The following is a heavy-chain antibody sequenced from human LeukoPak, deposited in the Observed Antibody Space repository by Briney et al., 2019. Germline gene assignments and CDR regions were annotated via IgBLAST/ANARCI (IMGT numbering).Heavy chain of an antibody. CDR3: ARTTPAGCVDY. CDR1: GFGLSTSRMR. J-gene: IGHJ4*02. V-gene: IGHV2-70*04. CDR2: IDCDEDK. D-gene: IGHD1-1*01. Sequence: SGPTRVNPTQTLTLTCTFSGFGLSTSRMRVSWMRQRPGKALEWLARIDCDEDKIYSTALKTRITFSKDTSKYQVVRTLTNLASVDTATYYCARTTPAGCVDYWGQGKLVTVSS.